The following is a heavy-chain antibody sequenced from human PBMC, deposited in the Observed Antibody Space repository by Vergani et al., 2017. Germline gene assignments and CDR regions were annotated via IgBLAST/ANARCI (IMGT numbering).Heavy chain of an antibody. Sequence: EVQLLESGGGLVQPGGSLRLSCEASGFSFPGYAMSWVRQAPGKGLEWVSSVSGSSATPYYADSVKGRFIISRDNSKNTLSLQMNGLRAEDTAIYFCAKDAGVTRDLGWLDPWGQGTLVTVSS. CDR3: AKDAGVTRDLGWLDP. CDR1: GFSFPGYA. J-gene: IGHJ5*02. D-gene: IGHD2-21*02. V-gene: IGHV3-23*01. CDR2: VSGSSATP.